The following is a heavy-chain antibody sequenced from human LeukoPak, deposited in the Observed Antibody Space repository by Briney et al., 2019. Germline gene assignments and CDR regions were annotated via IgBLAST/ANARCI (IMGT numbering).Heavy chain of an antibody. CDR2: ISYDGSNK. D-gene: IGHD6-13*01. Sequence: GRSLRLSCAASGFTFSSYGIHWVRQAPGKGLEWVALISYDGSNKYYVDSVKGRFTISRDNSKNTMYLQMNSLRAEDTAVYYCAKDGDIAAAGYYFDFWGQGTLVTVSS. CDR3: AKDGDIAAAGYYFDF. V-gene: IGHV3-30*18. CDR1: GFTFSSYG. J-gene: IGHJ4*02.